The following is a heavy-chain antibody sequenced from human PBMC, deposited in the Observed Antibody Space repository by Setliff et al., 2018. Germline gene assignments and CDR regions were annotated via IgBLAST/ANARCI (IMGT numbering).Heavy chain of an antibody. CDR1: GLIFSNNW. J-gene: IGHJ6*03. V-gene: IGHV3-7*03. CDR3: AREGVDTRSSTDYRYYMDV. Sequence: GGSLRLSCVASGLIFSNNWMSWVRQAPGKGLEWVTNINKDGSERNYVDSVKGRFTISRDNAKNSVYLQMNSLRADDTAVYYCAREGVDTRSSTDYRYYMDVWGKGTTVTVSS. D-gene: IGHD5-18*01. CDR2: INKDGSER.